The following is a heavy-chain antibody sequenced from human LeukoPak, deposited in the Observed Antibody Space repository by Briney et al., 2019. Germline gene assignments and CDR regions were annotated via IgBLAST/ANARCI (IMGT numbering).Heavy chain of an antibody. Sequence: NASETLSLTCTVSGGSISSGSYYWNWIRQPAGKGLEWIGRIYTSGSNNYDPSLKSRVTISVDTSKNQFSLKLSSVTAADTAIYYCVTTHSSWYSSFDFWGQGTLVTVSS. V-gene: IGHV4-61*02. CDR2: IYTSGSN. CDR3: VTTHSSWYSSFDF. J-gene: IGHJ4*02. D-gene: IGHD6-13*01. CDR1: GGSISSGSYY.